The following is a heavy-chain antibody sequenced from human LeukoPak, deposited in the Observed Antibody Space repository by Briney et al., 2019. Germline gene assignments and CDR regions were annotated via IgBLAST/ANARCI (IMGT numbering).Heavy chain of an antibody. CDR3: ARVYSSTWYSGYLHMDV. CDR1: GFTLSSYN. V-gene: IGHV3-21*01. Sequence: GGSLRLSCVASGFTLSSYNMKWVRQAPGKRLERVSSISWRNIDIEYADSVKGRFTISRDNDKKSLYLQMNSLRVEDTAVYYCARVYSSTWYSGYLHMDVWGKGTTVTVSS. D-gene: IGHD6-13*01. J-gene: IGHJ6*03. CDR2: ISWRNIDI.